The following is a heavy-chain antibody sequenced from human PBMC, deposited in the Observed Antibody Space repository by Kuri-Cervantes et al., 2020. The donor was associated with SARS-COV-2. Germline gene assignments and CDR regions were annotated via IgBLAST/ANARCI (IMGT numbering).Heavy chain of an antibody. D-gene: IGHD3-22*01. J-gene: IGHJ3*02. Sequence: ASVKVSCKASGYTFTGYYMHWVRQAPGQGLEWMGWINPNSGGTNYAQKFQGWVTMTWDTSISKVYMELSRLRSDNTAVYYCARSSHCRRLVVISKGGAFEIWGQGTMVTVSS. V-gene: IGHV1-2*04. CDR3: ARSSHCRRLVVISKGGAFEI. CDR2: INPNSGGT. CDR1: GYTFTGYY.